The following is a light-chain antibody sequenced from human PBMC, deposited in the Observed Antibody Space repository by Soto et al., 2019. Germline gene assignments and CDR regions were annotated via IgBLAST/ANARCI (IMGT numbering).Light chain of an antibody. CDR2: GAS. V-gene: IGKV3-20*01. Sequence: EIVLTQSPGTLSLSPGERVTLSCRASHSVSSSYLAWYQQKPAQAPRLLIYGASNRATGIPDRFSGIGSGTDFTLTIRRLEPEDLAVYYCQQYGGSPPYTFGQGTKLEIK. J-gene: IGKJ2*01. CDR3: QQYGGSPPYT. CDR1: HSVSSSY.